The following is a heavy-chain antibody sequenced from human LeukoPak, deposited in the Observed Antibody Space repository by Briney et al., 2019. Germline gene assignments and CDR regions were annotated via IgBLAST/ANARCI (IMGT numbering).Heavy chain of an antibody. D-gene: IGHD4-17*01. Sequence: GGSLRLSCAASGFTFSSYEMNWVRQAPGKGLEWVSYISSSGSTIYYADSVRGRFTISRDNAKNSLYLQMNSLRAEDTAVYYCARDRLHYGEYEKTFDYWGQGTLVTVSS. V-gene: IGHV3-48*03. CDR1: GFTFSSYE. CDR2: ISSSGSTI. CDR3: ARDRLHYGEYEKTFDY. J-gene: IGHJ4*02.